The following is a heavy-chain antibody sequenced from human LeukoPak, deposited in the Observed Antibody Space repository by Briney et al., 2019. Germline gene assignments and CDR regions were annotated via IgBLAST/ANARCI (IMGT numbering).Heavy chain of an antibody. CDR1: GGYFSGYY. V-gene: IGHV4-34*01. CDR2: INHCGST. Sequence: SETLSLPCAVYGGYFSGYYWLWIRQPPGKGLEWFGEINHCGSTNYNPSLKSRVTISVDTSKNQFSLKLSSVTAADTAVYYCARGHYDFWSGYLPWFDPWGQGTLVTVSS. J-gene: IGHJ5*02. D-gene: IGHD3-3*01. CDR3: ARGHYDFWSGYLPWFDP.